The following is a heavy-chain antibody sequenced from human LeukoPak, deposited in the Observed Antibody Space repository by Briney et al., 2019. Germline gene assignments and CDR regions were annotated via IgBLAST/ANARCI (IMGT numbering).Heavy chain of an antibody. V-gene: IGHV1-2*04. J-gene: IGHJ4*02. CDR2: INPNSGGT. D-gene: IGHD6-19*01. CDR1: GYTFTGYY. Sequence: GASVKVSCKASGYTFTGYYMHWVRQAPGQGLEWMGRINPNSGGTNYAQKFQGWVTMTRDTSISTAYMELSRLRSDDTAVYYCARDKGSSSGWYLARYYFDYWGQGTLVTVSS. CDR3: ARDKGSSSGWYLARYYFDY.